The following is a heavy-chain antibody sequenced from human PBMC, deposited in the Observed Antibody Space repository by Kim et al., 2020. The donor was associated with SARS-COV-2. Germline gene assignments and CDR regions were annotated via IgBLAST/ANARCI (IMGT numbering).Heavy chain of an antibody. CDR3: AKDEDLAVAGYYFDY. D-gene: IGHD6-19*01. Sequence: GGSLGLSCAASGFTFSSYGMHWVRQAPGKGLEWVAVISYDGSNKYYADSVKGRFTISRDNSKNTLYLQMNSLRAEDTAVYYCAKDEDLAVAGYYFDYWG. CDR1: GFTFSSYG. CDR2: ISYDGSNK. J-gene: IGHJ4*01. V-gene: IGHV3-30*18.